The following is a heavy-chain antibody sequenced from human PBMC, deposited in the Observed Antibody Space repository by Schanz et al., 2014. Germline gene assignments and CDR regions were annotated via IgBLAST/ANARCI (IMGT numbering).Heavy chain of an antibody. D-gene: IGHD1-1*01. Sequence: EVQLVESGGGLVQPGGSLRLSCAASGFTFSSYWMHWVRQAPGKGLVWISSVSGGGYRTYSADSVKGRFSISRDNSKNTVFLQMNSLRAEDTAVYYCVKLPGATGTTSHFDYWGQGTLVTVSS. CDR3: VKLPGATGTTSHFDY. CDR1: GFTFSSYW. V-gene: IGHV3-74*01. CDR2: VSGGGYRT. J-gene: IGHJ4*02.